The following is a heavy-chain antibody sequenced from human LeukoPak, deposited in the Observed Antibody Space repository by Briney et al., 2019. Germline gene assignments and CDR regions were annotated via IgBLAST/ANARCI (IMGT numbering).Heavy chain of an antibody. Sequence: QPGGSLRLSCAASRFTFNSYAMSWVRQAPGKGLEWDSVVGGSNGITFYVGSVKGRFTISRDNSKDTLYLQMNSLRAEDTAVYYCARNENSGWGYFDYWGQGTLVTVSS. D-gene: IGHD5-12*01. CDR3: ARNENSGWGYFDY. CDR2: VGGSNGIT. CDR1: RFTFNSYA. J-gene: IGHJ4*02. V-gene: IGHV3-23*01.